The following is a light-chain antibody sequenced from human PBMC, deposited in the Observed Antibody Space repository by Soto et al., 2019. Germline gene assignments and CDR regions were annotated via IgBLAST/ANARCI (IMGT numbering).Light chain of an antibody. V-gene: IGKV1-39*01. CDR1: QSSSSY. Sequence: DIQMTQSPSSLSASVGDRVTITCRASQSSSSYLNWYQQKPGKATKLLIYAASSLQSGVPSRFSGSGSGTDFTITLSSLQPEDFATYYCQQSYSTLWTFGQGTKVESK. CDR2: AAS. CDR3: QQSYSTLWT. J-gene: IGKJ1*01.